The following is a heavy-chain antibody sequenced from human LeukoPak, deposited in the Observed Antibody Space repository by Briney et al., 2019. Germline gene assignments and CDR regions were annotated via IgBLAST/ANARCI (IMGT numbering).Heavy chain of an antibody. D-gene: IGHD2-21*01. CDR2: IKQDGSEK. V-gene: IGHV3-7*01. J-gene: IGHJ4*02. Sequence: GGSLRLSCAASGFTFSSYWMSRVRQAPGKGLEWVANIKQDGSEKYYVDSVKGRFTISRDNTKNSLYLQMNSLRVEDTAVYYCARGPFVVIAYWGQGTLVTVSS. CDR1: GFTFSSYW. CDR3: ARGPFVVIAY.